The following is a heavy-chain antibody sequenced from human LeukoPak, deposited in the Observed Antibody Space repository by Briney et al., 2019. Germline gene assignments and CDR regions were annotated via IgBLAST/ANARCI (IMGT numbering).Heavy chain of an antibody. J-gene: IGHJ6*03. D-gene: IGHD3-10*01. Sequence: GSLRLSCAASGFTFSSYGMHWIRQPPGKGLEWIGEINHSGSTNYNPSLKSRVTISVDTSKNQFSLKLSSVTAADTAVYYCARHVLRITMVRGVNYYYYYMDVWGKGTTVTISS. CDR2: INHSGST. V-gene: IGHV4-34*01. CDR3: ARHVLRITMVRGVNYYYYYMDV. CDR1: GFTFSSYG.